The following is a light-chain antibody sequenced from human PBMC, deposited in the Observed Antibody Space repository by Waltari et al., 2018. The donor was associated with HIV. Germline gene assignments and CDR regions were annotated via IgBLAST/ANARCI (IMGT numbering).Light chain of an antibody. Sequence: QSALTQPASVSGSPGQSIPLSCFGTSSYIRPSASVSCYQQRPDKAPRFMIYYVSNRPSGVPVRFSGSKSGDSASLTISGLQAEDEAHYHCCAYSSDNTPVFGGGTRLTVL. CDR2: YVS. CDR3: CAYSSDNTPV. J-gene: IGLJ3*02. V-gene: IGLV2-14*03. CDR1: SSYIRPSAS.